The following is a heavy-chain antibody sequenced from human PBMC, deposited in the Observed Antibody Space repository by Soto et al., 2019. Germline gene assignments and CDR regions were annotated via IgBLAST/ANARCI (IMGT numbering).Heavy chain of an antibody. CDR2: INAGNGNT. CDR3: ARTLVAVAGSLGIDY. CDR1: GYTFTSYA. D-gene: IGHD6-19*01. V-gene: IGHV1-3*01. Sequence: ASVKVSFTASGYTFTSYAMHWVRQAPGQRLEWMGWINAGNGNTKYSQKFQGRVTITRDTSASTAYMELSSLRSEDTAVYYCARTLVAVAGSLGIDYWGQGTLVTVSS. J-gene: IGHJ4*02.